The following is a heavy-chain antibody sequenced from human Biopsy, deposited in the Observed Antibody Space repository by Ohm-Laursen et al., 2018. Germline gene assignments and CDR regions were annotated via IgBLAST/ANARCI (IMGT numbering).Heavy chain of an antibody. V-gene: IGHV1-2*02. Sequence: SVKVSCKASGYTFTDSYMHWVRQAPGQGLEWMGWINPNSGGTNYAQKFQGRVTMTRDTSMSTADMELNRLRSDDTAVYYCARGGLNYWYFDLWGRGTLVTVSS. J-gene: IGHJ2*01. CDR2: INPNSGGT. D-gene: IGHD1-26*01. CDR3: ARGGLNYWYFDL. CDR1: GYTFTDSY.